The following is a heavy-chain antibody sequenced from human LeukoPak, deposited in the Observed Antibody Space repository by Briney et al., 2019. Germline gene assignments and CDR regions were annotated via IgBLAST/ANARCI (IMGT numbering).Heavy chain of an antibody. Sequence: PGGSLRLSCAASGFTFSSYSMNWVRQAPGKGLEWVSYISGSSSTIYYADSVKGRFTISRDNAKNSLYLQMNSLRAEDTAVYYCASLYGSGSYYPYYYGMDVWGQGTTVTVSS. CDR1: GFTFSSYS. CDR2: ISGSSSTI. J-gene: IGHJ6*02. D-gene: IGHD3-10*01. V-gene: IGHV3-48*01. CDR3: ASLYGSGSYYPYYYGMDV.